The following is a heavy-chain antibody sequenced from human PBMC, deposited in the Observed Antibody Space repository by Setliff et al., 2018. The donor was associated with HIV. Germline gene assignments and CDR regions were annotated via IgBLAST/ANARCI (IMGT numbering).Heavy chain of an antibody. J-gene: IGHJ4*02. D-gene: IGHD3-22*01. CDR1: GLTFSTYT. V-gene: IGHV3-21*01. CDR3: YGYYDRTGYPYFDY. Sequence: LRLSCAASGLTFSTYTMNWVRQAPGKGLEWVSSISSGSTYIYYADSLKGRFTISRDNAKNSLYLQMHSLRVEDTAVYYCYGYYDRTGYPYFDYWGQGTLVTVSS. CDR2: ISSGSTYI.